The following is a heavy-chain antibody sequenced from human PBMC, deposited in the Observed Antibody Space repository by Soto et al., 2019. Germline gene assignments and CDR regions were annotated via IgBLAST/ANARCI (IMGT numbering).Heavy chain of an antibody. D-gene: IGHD6-6*01. V-gene: IGHV3-7*01. Sequence: VGSLRLSCAASGFTFSSYWMSWVRQAPGKGLEWVANIKQDGSEKYYVDSVKGRFTISRDNAKNSLYLQMNSLRAEDTAVYYCARCLFEYSSSSRYGMGVWGQGTTVTVSS. CDR1: GFTFSSYW. J-gene: IGHJ6*02. CDR2: IKQDGSEK. CDR3: ARCLFEYSSSSRYGMGV.